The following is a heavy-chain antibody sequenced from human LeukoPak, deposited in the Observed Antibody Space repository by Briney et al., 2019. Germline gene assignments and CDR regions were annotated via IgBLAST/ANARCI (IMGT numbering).Heavy chain of an antibody. CDR1: GYTFTGYY. D-gene: IGHD3-10*01. CDR3: ARGPYYGSGRRGYYFDY. J-gene: IGHJ4*02. V-gene: IGHV1-2*02. CDR2: IHPNSGGT. Sequence: GASVKVSCKASGYTFTGYYMHWMRQAPGQGLEWMGWIHPNSGGTNYAQKFQGRVTMTRDTSISTAYMELSRLRSDETAVYYCARGPYYGSGRRGYYFDYWGQGTLVTVSS.